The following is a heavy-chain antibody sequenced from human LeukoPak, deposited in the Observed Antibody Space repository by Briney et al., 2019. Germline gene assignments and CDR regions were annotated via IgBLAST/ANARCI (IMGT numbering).Heavy chain of an antibody. CDR1: GFSFSTFG. J-gene: IGHJ4*02. Sequence: GGSLRLSCATSGFSFSTFGMHWVRQTPGKGLEWVSHISKDESNKYYADSVKGRFTISRDTSKNTLFLRMNSLRVEDTAIYYCAKDNPVLEYWGQGTLVTVSS. V-gene: IGHV3-30*18. CDR3: AKDNPVLEY. CDR2: ISKDESNK.